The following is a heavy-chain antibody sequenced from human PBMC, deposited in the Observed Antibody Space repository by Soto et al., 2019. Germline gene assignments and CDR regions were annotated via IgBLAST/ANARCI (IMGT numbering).Heavy chain of an antibody. Sequence: GGSLRLSCAASGFIFSSYWMHWVRQVPGKGLVWVSRINNDGSTTNYADSVKGRFSISRDNAKNTVYLQMNSLRAEDTAVYYCARIATVTTADYWGRGTLVTVSS. V-gene: IGHV3-74*01. CDR2: INNDGSTT. J-gene: IGHJ4*02. CDR1: GFIFSSYW. CDR3: ARIATVTTADY. D-gene: IGHD4-17*01.